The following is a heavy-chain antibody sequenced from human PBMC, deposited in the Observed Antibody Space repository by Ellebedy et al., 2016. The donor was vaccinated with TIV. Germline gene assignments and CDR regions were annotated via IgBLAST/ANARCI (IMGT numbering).Heavy chain of an antibody. J-gene: IGHJ4*02. V-gene: IGHV3-48*04. CDR1: SFTFSNVW. CDR3: ASLRNDYGDYVGY. Sequence: GESLKISCAASSFTFSNVWMNWVRQAPGKGLECISFITSTSDNRYYADSVKGRFTISRDNAKNSLYLQMNSLRADDTAVYYCASLRNDYGDYVGYWGQGTLVTVSS. CDR2: ITSTSDNR. D-gene: IGHD4-17*01.